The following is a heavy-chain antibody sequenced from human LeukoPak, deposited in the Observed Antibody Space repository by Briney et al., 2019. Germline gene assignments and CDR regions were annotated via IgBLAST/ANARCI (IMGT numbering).Heavy chain of an antibody. CDR1: GYTFTSYD. CDR3: ARGFSMVRGVIVGY. D-gene: IGHD3-10*01. J-gene: IGHJ4*02. CDR2: MNPNSGNT. Sequence: ASVKVSCKASGYTFTSYDINWVQQATGQGLEWMGWMNPNSGNTGYAQKFQGRVTMTRNTSISTAYMELSSLRSEDTAVYYCARGFSMVRGVIVGYWGQGTLVTVSS. V-gene: IGHV1-8*01.